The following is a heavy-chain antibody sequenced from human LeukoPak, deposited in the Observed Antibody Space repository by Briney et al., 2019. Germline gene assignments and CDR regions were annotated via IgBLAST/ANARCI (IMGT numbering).Heavy chain of an antibody. CDR2: IHYSGST. J-gene: IGHJ4*02. CDR1: GDSISGSYYY. D-gene: IGHD3-3*01. Sequence: SETLSLTCTVSGDSISGSYYYWGWVRQPPGKGLEWIGSIHYSGSTYYNPSLNSRVTIAVDTSKNQLSLKLRSVIAADTAVYYCARAQGIFGVVSYFDYWGQGTLVTVSS. V-gene: IGHV4-39*01. CDR3: ARAQGIFGVVSYFDY.